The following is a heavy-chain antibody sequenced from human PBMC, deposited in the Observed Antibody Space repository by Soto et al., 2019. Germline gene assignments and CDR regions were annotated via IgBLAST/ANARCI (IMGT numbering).Heavy chain of an antibody. Sequence: PGGSLRLSCAASGFTVSSNYMSWVRQAPGKGLEWVSVIYSGGSTYYADSVKGRFTISRDNAKNSLYLQMNGLRAEDTAVYYCARDMVRGSRVDYWGQGTLVTVSS. V-gene: IGHV3-53*01. CDR1: GFTVSSNY. CDR2: IYSGGST. CDR3: ARDMVRGSRVDY. J-gene: IGHJ4*02. D-gene: IGHD3-10*01.